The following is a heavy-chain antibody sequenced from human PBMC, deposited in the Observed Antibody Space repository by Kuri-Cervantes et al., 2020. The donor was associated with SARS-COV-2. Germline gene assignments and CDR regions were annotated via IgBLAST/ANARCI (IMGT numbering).Heavy chain of an antibody. D-gene: IGHD2-15*01. CDR1: GFTFSSYS. CDR2: IWYDGSNK. J-gene: IGHJ6*02. V-gene: IGHV3-33*06. Sequence: GGSLRLSCAASGFTFSSYSMHWVRQAPGKGLEWVAVIWYDGSNKYYADSVKGRFTISRDNSKNTLYLQMNSLRAEDTAVYYCAKDHGGYYFYYGMDVWGQGTTVTVSS. CDR3: AKDHGGYYFYYGMDV.